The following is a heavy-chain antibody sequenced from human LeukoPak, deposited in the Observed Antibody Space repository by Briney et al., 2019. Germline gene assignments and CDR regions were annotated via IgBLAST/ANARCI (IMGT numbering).Heavy chain of an antibody. CDR1: GFTFSSYS. J-gene: IGHJ4*02. Sequence: GGSLRLSCAAPGFTFSSYSMNWVRQAPGKGLEWVSYISSSSSTIYYADSVKGRFTISRDNAKNSLYLQTNSLRDEDTAVYYCARDRVRYSSGWYAGFDYWGQGTLVTVSS. CDR2: ISSSSSTI. CDR3: ARDRVRYSSGWYAGFDY. V-gene: IGHV3-48*02. D-gene: IGHD6-19*01.